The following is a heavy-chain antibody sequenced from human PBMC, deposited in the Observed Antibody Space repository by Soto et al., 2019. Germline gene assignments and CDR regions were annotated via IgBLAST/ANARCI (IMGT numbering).Heavy chain of an antibody. Sequence: QVQLVQSGAEVKKPGASVQVSCKASGYTFTSYAIHWVRQAPGQRLEWMGWINAGNGNTKSSQKFHGRVTITRDTPASTADMELSSMRSEDTAGYYCARDALLGYFYHYYMDVWGKGTTVAVSS. CDR3: ARDALLGYFYHYYMDV. J-gene: IGHJ6*03. D-gene: IGHD1-26*01. V-gene: IGHV1-3*01. CDR2: INAGNGNT. CDR1: GYTFTSYA.